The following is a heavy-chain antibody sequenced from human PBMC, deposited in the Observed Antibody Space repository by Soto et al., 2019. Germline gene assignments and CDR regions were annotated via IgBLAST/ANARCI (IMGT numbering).Heavy chain of an antibody. CDR2: LYSQEGT. CDR1: GLTIRGKTY. CDR3: ASWQEREHSFDV. Sequence: DVQLVESGGGLIQPGGSLRLSCAASGLTIRGKTYITWVRQAPGKGMEWLSALYSQEGTFYADSVEGRFTISRDYSKNTVYLQLNTLTPEETAVYYCASWQEREHSFDVWGQGTVVTVSS. V-gene: IGHV3-53*01. D-gene: IGHD1-26*01. J-gene: IGHJ3*01.